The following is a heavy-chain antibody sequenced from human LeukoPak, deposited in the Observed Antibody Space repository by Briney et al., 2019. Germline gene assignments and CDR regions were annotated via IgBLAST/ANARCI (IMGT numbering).Heavy chain of an antibody. J-gene: IGHJ3*01. CDR3: ARVSTPYSNQPYAFDV. Sequence: PGGSLRLSCAASGFTFSTYSINWVRQAPGRGLEWVSSISSGSSYIYYADSVKGRFTISRDNAKNSLYLQMNSLRAEDTAVHYCARVSTPYSNQPYAFDVWGQGTMVTVSS. D-gene: IGHD4-11*01. V-gene: IGHV3-21*01. CDR1: GFTFSTYS. CDR2: ISSGSSYI.